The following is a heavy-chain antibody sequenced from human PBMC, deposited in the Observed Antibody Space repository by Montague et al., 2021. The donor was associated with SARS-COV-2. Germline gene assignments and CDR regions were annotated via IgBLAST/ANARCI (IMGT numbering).Heavy chain of an antibody. CDR2: IYYSGST. V-gene: IGHV4-39*01. D-gene: IGHD3-22*01. Sequence: ETLSLTCTVSGGSISSSSYYWGWIRQPPGKGLEWIGSIYYSGSTYYNPSLKSRVTISVDTSKNQFSLKLSSVTAADTAVYYCARFPTSYYYDSKAAPATPDAFDIWGQGTMVIVSS. CDR3: ARFPTSYYYDSKAAPATPDAFDI. J-gene: IGHJ3*02. CDR1: GGSISSSSYY.